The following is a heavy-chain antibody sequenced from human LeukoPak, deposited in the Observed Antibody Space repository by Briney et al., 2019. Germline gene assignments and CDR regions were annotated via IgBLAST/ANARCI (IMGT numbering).Heavy chain of an antibody. CDR2: IYPGDSNT. J-gene: IGHJ4*02. CDR3: VRQACDS. CDR1: GYRFIEYW. V-gene: IGHV5-51*01. D-gene: IGHD2-21*01. Sequence: GESLKISCKASGYRFIEYWIGWVRQMPGKGLEWMGIIYPGDSNTRYSPSFQGQVTMSADKSISTAYLQWSSLKALDTAMYYCVRQACDSWGQGTLVTVSS.